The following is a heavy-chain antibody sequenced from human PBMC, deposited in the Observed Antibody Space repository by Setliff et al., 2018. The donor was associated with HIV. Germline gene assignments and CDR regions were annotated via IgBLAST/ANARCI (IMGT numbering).Heavy chain of an antibody. Sequence: SETLSLTCSVYGGPFGGYYGTWFRQPPGKGPEWIGEINDLGTADYSPSLNSRVTISLDTSRKQLSLKMRSVTAADTAMYYCARGKRLGYYFDSWGLGTLVTVSS. V-gene: IGHV4-34*01. CDR2: INDLGTA. CDR1: GGPFGGYY. CDR3: ARGKRLGYYFDS. D-gene: IGHD1-26*01. J-gene: IGHJ4*02.